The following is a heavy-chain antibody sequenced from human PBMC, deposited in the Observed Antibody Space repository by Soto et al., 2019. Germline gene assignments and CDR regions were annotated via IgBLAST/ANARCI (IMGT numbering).Heavy chain of an antibody. CDR1: GYTFTSYD. J-gene: IGHJ3*02. Sequence: ASVKVSCKASGYTFTSYDINWVRQATGQELEWMGWMNPNSGNTGYAQKFQGRVTMARNTSISTAYMELSSLRSEDTAVYYCAVTNYMVRGVISAFDIWGQGTMVTVSS. CDR2: MNPNSGNT. CDR3: AVTNYMVRGVISAFDI. D-gene: IGHD3-10*01. V-gene: IGHV1-8*01.